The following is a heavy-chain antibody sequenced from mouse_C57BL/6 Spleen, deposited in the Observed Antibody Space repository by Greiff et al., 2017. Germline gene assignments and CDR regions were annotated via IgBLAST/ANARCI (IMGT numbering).Heavy chain of an antibody. D-gene: IGHD1-1*01. CDR3: ARGYYGSSYFDY. J-gene: IGHJ2*01. CDR1: GYTFTSYW. V-gene: IGHV1-59*01. Sequence: VQLQQSGAELVRPGTSVKLSCKASGYTFTSYWMHWVKQRPGQGLEWIGVIDPSDSYTNYNQKFKGKATLTVDTSSSTAYMQLSSLTSEDSAVYYCARGYYGSSYFDYWGQGTTLTVSS. CDR2: IDPSDSYT.